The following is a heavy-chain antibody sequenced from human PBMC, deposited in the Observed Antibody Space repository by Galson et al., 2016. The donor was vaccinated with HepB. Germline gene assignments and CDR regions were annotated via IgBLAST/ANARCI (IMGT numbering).Heavy chain of an antibody. CDR3: ARSSYDFWSGPWRY. D-gene: IGHD3-3*01. Sequence: TLSLTCTVSGGSISSGAYYWSWIRQHPGKGLEWIGYIYYSGSTYYNPSLKSRVTISIDTSKNQFSLKLSSVTAADTAVFYCARSSYDFWSGPWRYWGQGTLVTVSS. CDR2: IYYSGST. CDR1: GGSISSGAYY. V-gene: IGHV4-31*03. J-gene: IGHJ4*02.